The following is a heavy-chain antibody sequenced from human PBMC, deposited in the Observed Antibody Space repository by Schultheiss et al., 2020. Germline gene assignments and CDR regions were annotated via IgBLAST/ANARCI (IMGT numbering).Heavy chain of an antibody. CDR2: IYYSGIT. CDR1: GGSISSSSYY. J-gene: IGHJ6*02. CDR3: ARSMIVVIGGMDV. V-gene: IGHV4-39*07. Sequence: SETLSLTCTVSGGSISSSSYYWGWIRQPPGKGLEWIGYIYYSGITYYNPSLKSRVTISVDTSKNQFSLKLSSVTAADTAVYYCARSMIVVIGGMDVWGQGTTVTVSS. D-gene: IGHD3-22*01.